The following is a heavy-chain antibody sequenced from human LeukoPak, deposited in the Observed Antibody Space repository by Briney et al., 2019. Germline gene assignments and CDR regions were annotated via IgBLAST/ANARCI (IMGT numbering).Heavy chain of an antibody. V-gene: IGHV4-39*01. Sequence: SETLSLTCTVSGGSISSSSYYWGWIRQPPGKGLEWIGSLYYSGGTYYNPSLKSRVTISADTSKNQFSLKLTSVTAADTAVYYCARQNLTGRRVPASIGGAGDWGQGTLVTVSS. J-gene: IGHJ4*02. CDR2: LYYSGGT. CDR3: ARQNLTGRRVPASIGGAGD. CDR1: GGSISSSSYY. D-gene: IGHD2-2*01.